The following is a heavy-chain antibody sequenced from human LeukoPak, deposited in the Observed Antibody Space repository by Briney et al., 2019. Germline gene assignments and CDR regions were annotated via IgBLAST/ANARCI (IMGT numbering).Heavy chain of an antibody. Sequence: SETLSLTCTVSGGSISSSSYFWGWIRQPPGKGLEWLGGIYYSGSTYYNPSLKSRVTISVDTSKNQFSLKLTSLTAADPAVYYCASNERYCSGGNCYPRFFDCWGQGTLVTVSS. V-gene: IGHV4-39*01. CDR1: GGSISSSSYF. CDR2: IYYSGST. D-gene: IGHD2-15*01. J-gene: IGHJ4*02. CDR3: ASNERYCSGGNCYPRFFDC.